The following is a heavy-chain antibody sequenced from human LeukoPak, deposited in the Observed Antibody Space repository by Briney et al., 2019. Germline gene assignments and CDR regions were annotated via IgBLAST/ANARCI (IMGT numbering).Heavy chain of an antibody. Sequence: PSQTLSLTCTVSGGSISSGGYYWSWIRQPPGKGLEWIGYIYHSGSTNYNPSLKSRVTISVDKSKNQFSLKLSSVTAADTAVYYCARDGWTPNDDSSGYRGFDYWGQGTLVTVSS. V-gene: IGHV4-30-2*01. CDR3: ARDGWTPNDDSSGYRGFDY. D-gene: IGHD3-22*01. CDR2: IYHSGST. CDR1: GGSISSGGYY. J-gene: IGHJ4*02.